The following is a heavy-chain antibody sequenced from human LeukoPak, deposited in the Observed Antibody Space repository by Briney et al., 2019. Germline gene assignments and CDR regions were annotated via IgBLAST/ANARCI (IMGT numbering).Heavy chain of an antibody. CDR2: IIPILGIA. CDR1: GGTFSSYA. J-gene: IGHJ4*02. CDR3: ASSHPYGDYPFDY. Sequence: GASVKVSCKASGGTFSSYAISWVRPAPGQGLEWMGRIIPILGIANYAQKFQGRATITADKSTSTAYMELSSLRSEDTAVYYCASSHPYGDYPFDYWGQGTLVTVSS. D-gene: IGHD4-17*01. V-gene: IGHV1-69*04.